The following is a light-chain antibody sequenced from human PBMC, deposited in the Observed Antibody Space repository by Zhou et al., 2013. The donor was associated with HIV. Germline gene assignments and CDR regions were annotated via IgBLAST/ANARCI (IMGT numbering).Light chain of an antibody. CDR3: QKYNSAPRT. CDR1: QSVSSSY. J-gene: IGKJ5*01. CDR2: GAS. V-gene: IGKV1-27*01. Sequence: GERVTLSCRASQSVSSSYLTWYQQKPGQAPRLLIYGASTLQSGVPSRFSGSGSGTDFTLTISSLQPEDVATYYCQKYNSAPRTFGQGTRLEIK.